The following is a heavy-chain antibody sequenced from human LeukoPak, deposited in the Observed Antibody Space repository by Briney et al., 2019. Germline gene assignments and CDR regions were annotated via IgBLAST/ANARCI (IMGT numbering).Heavy chain of an antibody. CDR2: ISSGGTGT. V-gene: IGHV3-23*01. D-gene: IGHD3-10*01. CDR3: ARAVPSWFDP. CDR1: GFTFSNYA. J-gene: IGHJ5*02. Sequence: RGSLRLSCAASGFTFSNYAMSWVRQAPGKGLEWVSGISSGGTGTYYADSVRGRFTISRDNSKITLYLQMDSLRVEDTAVYYCARAVPSWFDPWGQGTLVAVS.